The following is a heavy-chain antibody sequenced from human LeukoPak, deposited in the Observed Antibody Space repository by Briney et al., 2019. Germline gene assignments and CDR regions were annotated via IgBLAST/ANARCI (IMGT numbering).Heavy chain of an antibody. CDR1: GYSISSGYY. V-gene: IGHV4-38-2*02. Sequence: SETLSLTCTVSGYSISSGYYWGWIRQPPGKGLEWIGSIYHSGSTYYNPTLKSRVTISVDTSKNQFSLKLSSVTAADTAVYYCARGEVYDFWSGYLPFDYWGQGTLVTVSS. CDR3: ARGEVYDFWSGYLPFDY. CDR2: IYHSGST. D-gene: IGHD3-3*01. J-gene: IGHJ4*02.